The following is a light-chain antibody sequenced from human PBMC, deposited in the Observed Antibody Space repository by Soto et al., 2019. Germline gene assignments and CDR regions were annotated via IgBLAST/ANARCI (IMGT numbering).Light chain of an antibody. V-gene: IGKV1-33*01. CDR3: LQERDDSWT. CDR1: QNIXND. CDR2: DAS. J-gene: IGKJ1*01. Sequence: DILLTHSPSSLSGSVGDRVTITCQASQNIXNDFSWYQQKPGRAPKVLXYDASNLEGGVPSRLRGSGSGTEFTFTISRLQPADFAKYYCLQERDDSWTFGQGTKVDIK.